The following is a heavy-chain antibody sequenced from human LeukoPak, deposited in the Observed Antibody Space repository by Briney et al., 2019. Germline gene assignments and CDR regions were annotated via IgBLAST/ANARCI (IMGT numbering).Heavy chain of an antibody. CDR1: GDSISSSHYY. CDR3: VRDYSNFVQGD. J-gene: IGHJ4*02. V-gene: IGHV4-39*02. CDR2: IYSVGET. D-gene: IGHD4-11*01. Sequence: PSETLSLTCTVSGDSISSSHYYWGWIRQSPGKGLEWIGSIYSVGETHYNPSLNSRVTIFLDTSKNRFSLNLISVTATDTAVCYCVRDYSNFVQGDWGQGTLVTVSS.